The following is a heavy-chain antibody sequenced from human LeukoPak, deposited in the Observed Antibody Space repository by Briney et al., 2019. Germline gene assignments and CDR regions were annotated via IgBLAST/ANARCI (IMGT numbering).Heavy chain of an antibody. J-gene: IGHJ4*02. CDR1: GGSFSGYY. CDR3: ARGTVVVPAAMDWGYDY. Sequence: SETLSLTCAVYGGSFSGYYWSWIRQPPGKGLEWIGEINHSGSTNYNPSLKSRVTISVDTSKNQFSLKLSSVTAADTAVYYCARGTVVVPAAMDWGYDYWGQGTLVTVSS. CDR2: INHSGST. D-gene: IGHD2-2*01. V-gene: IGHV4-34*01.